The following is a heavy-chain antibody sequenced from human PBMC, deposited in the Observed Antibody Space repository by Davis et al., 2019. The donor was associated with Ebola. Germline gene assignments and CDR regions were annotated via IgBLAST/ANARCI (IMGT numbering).Heavy chain of an antibody. V-gene: IGHV4-59*01. Sequence: MPSETLSLTCTVSGGSISSYYWSWIRQPPGKGLEWIGYIYYSGSTNYNPSLKSRVTISVDTSTNQFSLKLSSVTAADTAVYYCARVALIYYYYGMDVWGQGTTVTVSS. CDR3: ARVALIYYYYGMDV. D-gene: IGHD2-8*01. CDR2: IYYSGST. CDR1: GGSISSYY. J-gene: IGHJ6*02.